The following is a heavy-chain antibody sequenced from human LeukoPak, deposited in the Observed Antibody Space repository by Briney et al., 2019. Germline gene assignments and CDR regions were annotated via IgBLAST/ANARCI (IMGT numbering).Heavy chain of an antibody. J-gene: IGHJ4*02. CDR2: IYYSGST. D-gene: IGHD3-22*01. CDR1: GGSIRNDY. V-gene: IGHV4-59*01. CDR3: ASTHDGSDYYYAY. Sequence: SETLSLTCTVSGGSIRNDYWSWIRQPPGHGLEWIGYIYYSGSTNYSPSLKSRVTISVDTSKNQFSLELSSVTAADTAVYYCASTHDGSDYYYAYWGQGTLVTVSS.